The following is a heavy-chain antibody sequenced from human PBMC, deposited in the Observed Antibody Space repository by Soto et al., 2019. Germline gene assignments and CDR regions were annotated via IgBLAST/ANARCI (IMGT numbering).Heavy chain of an antibody. D-gene: IGHD2-2*01. CDR3: ASSCSSTSCPPSMDV. V-gene: IGHV3-23*01. Sequence: GVLRLSCAASGFTFSSYAMTWVRQAPGKGLEWVSTISGSGDNTYYADSVKGRFTISRDNAKNSLYLQMNSLRDEDTAVYYCASSCSSTSCPPSMDVWGQGTTVTVSS. J-gene: IGHJ6*02. CDR2: ISGSGDNT. CDR1: GFTFSSYA.